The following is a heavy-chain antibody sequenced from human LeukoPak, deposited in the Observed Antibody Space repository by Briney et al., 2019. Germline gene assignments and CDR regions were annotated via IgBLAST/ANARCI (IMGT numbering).Heavy chain of an antibody. CDR3: ATQWPYYDILTGYYPGYYFDY. D-gene: IGHD3-9*01. CDR1: GFTFSSYS. V-gene: IGHV3-66*01. Sequence: GGSLRLSCAASGFTFSSYSMSWVRQAPGKGLEWVSVIYSGGSTYYADSVKGRFTISRDNSKSTLYLQMNSLRAEDTAVYYCATQWPYYDILTGYYPGYYFDYWGQGTLVTVSS. J-gene: IGHJ4*02. CDR2: IYSGGST.